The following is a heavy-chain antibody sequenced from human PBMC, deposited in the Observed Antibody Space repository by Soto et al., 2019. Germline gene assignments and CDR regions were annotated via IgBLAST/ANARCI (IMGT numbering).Heavy chain of an antibody. CDR1: GFTFSSYG. J-gene: IGHJ4*02. D-gene: IGHD1-1*01. V-gene: IGHV3-30*18. CDR3: AKAPLRVPLGIFDY. CDR2: ISYDGSNK. Sequence: GSLRLSCAASGFTFSSYGMHWVRQAPGKGLEWVAVISYDGSNKYYADSVKGRFTISRDNSKNTLYLQMNSLRAEDTAVYYCAKAPLRVPLGIFDYWGQGXLVTVYS.